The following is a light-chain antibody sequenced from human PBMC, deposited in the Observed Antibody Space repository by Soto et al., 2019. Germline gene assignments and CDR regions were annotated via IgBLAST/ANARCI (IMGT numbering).Light chain of an antibody. V-gene: IGLV2-14*01. CDR2: EVS. CDR3: CSYAGSTTRVV. J-gene: IGLJ2*01. Sequence: QSVLTQPASVSGSPGQSIAISCTGTSSDVVTYKYVSWYQQHPGKAPKLMIYEVSIRPSGVSDRFSGSKSGNTASLTISELRPEDEAYYYCCSYAGSTTRVVFGGGTKLTVL. CDR1: SSDVVTYKY.